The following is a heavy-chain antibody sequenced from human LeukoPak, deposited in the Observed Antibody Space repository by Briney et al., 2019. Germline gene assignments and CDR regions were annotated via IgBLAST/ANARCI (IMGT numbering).Heavy chain of an antibody. CDR1: GFTSSTYG. D-gene: IGHD3-3*01. CDR2: IWYDGSNK. V-gene: IGHV3-33*03. J-gene: IGHJ4*02. CDR3: AKTPNYDFWSGYSVNFDY. Sequence: GGSLRLSCAASGFTSSTYGMHWVRQAPGKGLEWVTVIWYDGSNKYYADSVKGRFSISRDISKNTLYLQMNSLRAEDTAVYYCAKTPNYDFWSGYSVNFDYWGQGTLVTVSS.